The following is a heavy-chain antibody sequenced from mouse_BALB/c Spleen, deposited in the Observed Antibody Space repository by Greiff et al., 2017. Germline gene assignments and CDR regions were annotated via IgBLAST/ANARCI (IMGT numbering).Heavy chain of an antibody. Sequence: EVQLVESGGGLVKPGGSLKLSCAASGFTFSSYAMSWVRQTPEKRLEWVASISSGGSTYYPDSVKGRFTISRDNARNILYLQMSSLRSEDTAMYYCARGGITTRYFDVWGAGTTVTVSS. D-gene: IGHD2-4*01. J-gene: IGHJ1*01. CDR2: ISSGGST. V-gene: IGHV5-6-5*01. CDR1: GFTFSSYA. CDR3: ARGGITTRYFDV.